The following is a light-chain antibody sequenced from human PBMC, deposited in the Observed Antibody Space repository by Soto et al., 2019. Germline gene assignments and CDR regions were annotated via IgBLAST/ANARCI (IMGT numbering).Light chain of an antibody. CDR1: QSVSSSY. CDR3: QQYGSSPYT. Sequence: EIVLTQSPGTLSLSPGERATLSCRASQSVSSSYLAWYQQKPGQAPRPLIYGASSRATRIPDRFSGSGSGTDFTLTISRLEPEYFAVYYCQQYGSSPYTFGQGTKLEIK. J-gene: IGKJ2*01. V-gene: IGKV3-20*01. CDR2: GAS.